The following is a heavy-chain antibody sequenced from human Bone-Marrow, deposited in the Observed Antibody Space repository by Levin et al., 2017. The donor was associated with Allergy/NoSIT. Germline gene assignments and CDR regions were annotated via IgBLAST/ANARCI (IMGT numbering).Heavy chain of an antibody. CDR2: IYFTGSI. J-gene: IGHJ5*02. Sequence: MPSETLSLTCTVSGGSMSNYYWSWIRQPPGKGLEWMGYIYFTGSINYNPSLKSRVSISVDAPKNQFSLNLSSVTAADTAVYYCARLPSSSRNLYNWFDPWGQGTLVTVSS. D-gene: IGHD2-2*01. V-gene: IGHV4-59*01. CDR1: GGSMSNYY. CDR3: ARLPSSSRNLYNWFDP.